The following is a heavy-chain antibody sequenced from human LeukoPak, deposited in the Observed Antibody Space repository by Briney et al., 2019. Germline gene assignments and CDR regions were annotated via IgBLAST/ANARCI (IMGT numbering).Heavy chain of an antibody. CDR3: ARSTWIRLWLLDY. CDR1: GGSISSYY. V-gene: IGHV4-59*01. J-gene: IGHJ4*02. D-gene: IGHD5-18*01. CDR2: IYYSGST. Sequence: SSETLSLTCTVSGGSISSYYWSWIRQPPGKGLEWIGYIYYSGSTNYNPSLKSRVTISVDTSKNQFSLKLSSVTAADTAVYYCARSTWIRLWLLDYWGQGTLVTVSS.